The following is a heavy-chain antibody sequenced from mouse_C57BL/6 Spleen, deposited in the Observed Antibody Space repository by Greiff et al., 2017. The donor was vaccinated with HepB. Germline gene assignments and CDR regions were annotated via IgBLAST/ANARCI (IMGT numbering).Heavy chain of an antibody. CDR2: ISDGGSYT. D-gene: IGHD1-1*01. J-gene: IGHJ1*03. V-gene: IGHV5-4*03. CDR3: ARVNGSSYGWYFDV. CDR1: GFTFSSYA. Sequence: EVKLQESGGGLVKPGGSLKLSCAASGFTFSSYAMSWVRQTPEKRLEWVATISDGGSYTYYPDNVKGRFTISRDNAKNNLYLQMSHLKSEDTAMYYCARVNGSSYGWYFDVWGTGTTVTVSS.